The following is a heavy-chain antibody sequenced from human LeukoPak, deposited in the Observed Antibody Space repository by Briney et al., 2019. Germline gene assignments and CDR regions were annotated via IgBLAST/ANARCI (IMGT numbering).Heavy chain of an antibody. J-gene: IGHJ6*03. CDR1: GGSISSYY. CDR3: ARVPRSYYYYYCMDV. Sequence: SETLSLTCTVSGGSISSYYWSWIRQPAGKGLEWIGRIYTSGSTNYNPSLKSRVTMSVDTSKNQFSLKLSSVTAADTAVYYCARVPRSYYYYYCMDVWGKGTTVTVSS. V-gene: IGHV4-4*07. CDR2: IYTSGST.